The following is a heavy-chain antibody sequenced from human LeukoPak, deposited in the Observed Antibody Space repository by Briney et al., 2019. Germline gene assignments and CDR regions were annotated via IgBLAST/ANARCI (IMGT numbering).Heavy chain of an antibody. D-gene: IGHD4-17*01. V-gene: IGHV1-8*03. CDR3: ARVNDPVTTDYYYYMDV. CDR1: GYTFTSYD. J-gene: IGHJ6*03. Sequence: ASVKVSCKASGYTFTSYDINWVRQATGQGLEWMGWMNPNSGNTGYAQKFQGRVTTTRNTSISTAYMELSSLRSEDTAVYYCARVNDPVTTDYYYYMDVWGKGTTVTVSS. CDR2: MNPNSGNT.